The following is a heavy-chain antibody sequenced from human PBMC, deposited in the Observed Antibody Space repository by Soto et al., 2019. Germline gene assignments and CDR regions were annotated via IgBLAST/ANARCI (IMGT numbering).Heavy chain of an antibody. Sequence: GGSLRLSCAASGFTFSSYSMNWVRQAPGKGLEWVSYISSSSSTIYYADSVKGRFTISRDNAKNSLYLQMNSLRAEDTAVYYCARVLRYFDWLSTIGPFDYWGQGTLVTVSS. CDR3: ARVLRYFDWLSTIGPFDY. D-gene: IGHD3-9*01. CDR2: ISSSSSTI. J-gene: IGHJ4*02. CDR1: GFTFSSYS. V-gene: IGHV3-48*01.